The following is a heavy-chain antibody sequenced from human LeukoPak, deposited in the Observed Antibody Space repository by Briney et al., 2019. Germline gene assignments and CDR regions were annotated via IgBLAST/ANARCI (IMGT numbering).Heavy chain of an antibody. V-gene: IGHV4-59*01. CDR1: GGSISSYY. J-gene: IGHJ4*02. CDR3: ARDYYGSGSYYN. D-gene: IGHD3-10*01. Sequence: SETLSLTCTVSGGSISSYYWSWIRQPPGKGLEWIGYIYYSGSTNYNPSLKSRVTISVDTSKNQFSLKLSSVTAADTAVYYCARDYYGSGSYYNWGQGTLVTVSS. CDR2: IYYSGST.